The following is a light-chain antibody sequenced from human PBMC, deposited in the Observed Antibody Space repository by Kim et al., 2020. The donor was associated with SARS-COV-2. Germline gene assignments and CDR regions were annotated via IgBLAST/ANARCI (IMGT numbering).Light chain of an antibody. V-gene: IGKV1-39*01. CDR1: QGISSY. J-gene: IGKJ2*01. CDR3: QQSYSTPYT. CDR2: AAS. Sequence: SASVGDSVTITCRASQGISSYLNWYQQQSGKAPNLLIYAASSLQSGVPSRFSGSGSGTDFTLTISSLQPEDFATYYCQQSYSTPYTFGQGTKLEIK.